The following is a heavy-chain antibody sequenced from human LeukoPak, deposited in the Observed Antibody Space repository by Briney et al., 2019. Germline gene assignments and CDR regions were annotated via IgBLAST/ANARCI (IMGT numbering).Heavy chain of an antibody. CDR3: ARATILRYFDW. D-gene: IGHD3-9*01. V-gene: IGHV4-39*07. Sequence: PSETLSLTCTVSGGSISSSSYYWGWVRQPPGKGLEWIGSIYYSGSTNYNPSLKSRVTISVDTSKNQFSLKLSSVTAADTAVYYCARATILRYFDWWGQGTLVTVSS. J-gene: IGHJ4*02. CDR1: GGSISSSSYY. CDR2: IYYSGST.